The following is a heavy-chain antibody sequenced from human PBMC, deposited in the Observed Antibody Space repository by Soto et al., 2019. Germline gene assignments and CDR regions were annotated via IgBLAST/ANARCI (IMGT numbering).Heavy chain of an antibody. J-gene: IGHJ4*02. CDR1: GGSINSYY. CDR2: IYYSGST. CDR3: ARHHDS. V-gene: IGHV4-59*08. Sequence: QVQLQESGPGLVKPSETLSLTCTVSGGSINSYYWSWIRQPPGKGLEWIGYIYYSGSTNYNPSLKSRVTISVDTSKNQFSLKLSSVTAADTAVYYCARHHDSWRQGTLVTVSS.